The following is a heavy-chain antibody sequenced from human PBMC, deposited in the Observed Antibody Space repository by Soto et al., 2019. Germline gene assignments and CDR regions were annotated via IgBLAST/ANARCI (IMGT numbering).Heavy chain of an antibody. J-gene: IGHJ4*02. CDR2: VYYSGST. D-gene: IGHD3-9*01. V-gene: IGHV4-39*01. CDR3: GRLEGLATISYYFDY. CDR1: GGSVSSSSYY. Sequence: SETLSLTCTVSGGSVSSSSYYRGWVRQPPGKGLEWIGSVYYSGSTYYNPSLESRVTISVDKSKNQFSLKLMSLSAADTAVYYCGRLEGLATISYYFDYWGQGALVTVSS.